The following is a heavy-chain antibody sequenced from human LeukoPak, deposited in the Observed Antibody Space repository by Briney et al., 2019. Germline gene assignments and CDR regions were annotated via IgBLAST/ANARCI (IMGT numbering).Heavy chain of an antibody. Sequence: GGSLRLSCAASGFGFSTYTMSWVRQAPGKGLEWVSAISGSDGSTFYADSVKGRFTISRDNAKNSLYLQMNSLRAEDTAVYYCARGPTSIAAAGKFDYWGQGTLVTASS. CDR3: ARGPTSIAAAGKFDY. J-gene: IGHJ4*02. CDR1: GFGFSTYT. CDR2: ISGSDGST. D-gene: IGHD6-13*01. V-gene: IGHV3-21*01.